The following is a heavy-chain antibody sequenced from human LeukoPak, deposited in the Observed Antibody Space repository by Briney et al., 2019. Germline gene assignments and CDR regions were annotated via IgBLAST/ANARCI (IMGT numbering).Heavy chain of an antibody. D-gene: IGHD5-24*01. Sequence: GGSLRLSCAASGFTFSSYDMHWVRQAPGKGLEWVAVISYDGNNKYYADSVKGRFTISRDNSKKTLYLQMNSLRAEDTAVYYCARDGYNEEDWYFDLWGRGILVTVSS. CDR1: GFTFSSYD. V-gene: IGHV3-30-3*01. J-gene: IGHJ2*01. CDR2: ISYDGNNK. CDR3: ARDGYNEEDWYFDL.